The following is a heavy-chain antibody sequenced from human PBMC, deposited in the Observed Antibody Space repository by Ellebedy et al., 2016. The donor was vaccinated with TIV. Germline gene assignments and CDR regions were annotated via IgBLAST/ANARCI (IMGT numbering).Heavy chain of an antibody. V-gene: IGHV1-46*01. J-gene: IGHJ4*02. D-gene: IGHD5-12*01. CDR3: ARAGGSGYDFKVSDRSPKT. CDR2: INPSGGNT. Sequence: ASVKVSCKASGYTFTGYYMHWVRQAPGQGLEWMGIINPSGGNTNYAQKLQGRVTMTTDTSTSTAYMELRSLRSDDTAVYYCARAGGSGYDFKVSDRSPKTWGQGTLVTVSS. CDR1: GYTFTGYY.